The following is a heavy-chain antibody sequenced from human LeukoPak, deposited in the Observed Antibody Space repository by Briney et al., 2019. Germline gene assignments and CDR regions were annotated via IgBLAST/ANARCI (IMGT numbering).Heavy chain of an antibody. CDR1: GYSFSDYY. J-gene: IGHJ5*02. CDR2: IYPKRGRT. D-gene: IGHD3-3*01. CDR3: ARADFVDAGPYLIGP. Sequence: RASVKVSCKTSGYSFSDYYIHWVRQAPGQGLEWMGWIYPKRGRTSSARKFQARVTMTRDPSISTVYMDMAWLTSDDTAIYFCARADFVDAGPYLIGPWGQGTLVTVSS. V-gene: IGHV1-2*02.